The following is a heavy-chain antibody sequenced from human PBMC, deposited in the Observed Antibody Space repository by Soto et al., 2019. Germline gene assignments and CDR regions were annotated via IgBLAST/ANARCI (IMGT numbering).Heavy chain of an antibody. D-gene: IGHD2-15*01. V-gene: IGHV4-30-4*01. CDR1: GDSITSGESY. J-gene: IGHJ4*02. CDR2: IYYSGST. CDR3: ARRYGGNLDY. Sequence: PSETLSLTCTVSGDSITSGESYWSWIRQPPGKGLEWIGYIYYSGSTYYNPSLKSRISISVDTSKNQFFLKLSSVTAADTAVYYCARRYGGNLDYWGQGTLVTVSS.